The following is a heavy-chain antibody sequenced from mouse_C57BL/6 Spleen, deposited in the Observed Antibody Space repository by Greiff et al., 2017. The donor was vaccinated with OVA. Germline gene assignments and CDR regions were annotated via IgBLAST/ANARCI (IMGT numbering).Heavy chain of an antibody. CDR3: ARENDYYGRDY. CDR2: IDPSDSYT. D-gene: IGHD1-1*01. CDR1: GYTFTSYW. V-gene: IGHV1-50*01. Sequence: QVQLQQPGAELVKPGASVKLSCKASGYTFTSYWMQWVKQRPGQGLEWIGEIDPSDSYTNYNQKFKGKATLTVDTSSSTAYMQLSSLTSEDSAVYYCARENDYYGRDYWGQGTTLTVSS. J-gene: IGHJ2*01.